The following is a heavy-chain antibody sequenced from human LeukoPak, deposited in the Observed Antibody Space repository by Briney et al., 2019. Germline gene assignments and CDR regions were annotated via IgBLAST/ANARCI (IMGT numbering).Heavy chain of an antibody. Sequence: SETLSLTCTVSGGSISSSSYYWGWIRQPPGKGLEWIGSIYYSGSTSYNPSLKSRVTISVDTSKNQFSLKLSSVTAADTAVYYCARRSGDDYFRADYWGQGTLVTVSS. V-gene: IGHV4-39*01. CDR2: IYYSGST. CDR1: GGSISSSSYY. D-gene: IGHD2/OR15-2a*01. J-gene: IGHJ4*02. CDR3: ARRSGDDYFRADY.